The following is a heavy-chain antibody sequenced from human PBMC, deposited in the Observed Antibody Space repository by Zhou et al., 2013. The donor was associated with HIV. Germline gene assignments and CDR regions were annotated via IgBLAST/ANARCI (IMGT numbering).Heavy chain of an antibody. CDR3: ATGPRRTVVTSGGNNVVPTP. Sequence: QVQLVQSGAEVKKPGASVKVSCKASGYTFTGYYMYWVRQAPGQGLEWMGWINPNSGGTNYVQKFQGRVTMTRDTSISTAYMELSRLRSDNTAVYYCATGPRRTVVTSGGNNVVPTPWGQGNPGPPSPQ. J-gene: IGHJ5*02. CDR1: GYTFTGYY. D-gene: IGHD2-15*01. CDR2: INPNSGGT. V-gene: IGHV1-2*02.